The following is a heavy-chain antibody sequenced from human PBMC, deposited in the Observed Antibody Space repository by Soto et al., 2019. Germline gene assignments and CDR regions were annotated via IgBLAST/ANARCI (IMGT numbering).Heavy chain of an antibody. CDR1: GYSFTNND. V-gene: IGHV1-8*01. Sequence: ASVKVSCKASGYSFTNNDVSLVRQATGQXLEWMXWXNXXXGXTXXXTXXEXRVTMTRDISIATAYMELSSLRSDDTAIYYCARMATFGSLNWFDPWGQGTLVTVSS. D-gene: IGHD3-16*01. CDR3: ARMATFGSLNWFDP. J-gene: IGHJ5*02. CDR2: XNXXXGXT.